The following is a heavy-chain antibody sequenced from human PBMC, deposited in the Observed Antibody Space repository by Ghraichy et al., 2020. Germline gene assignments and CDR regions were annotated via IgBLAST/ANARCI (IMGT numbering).Heavy chain of an antibody. Sequence: GESLNISCAASGFTVINNYMSWVRQAPGKGLEWVSLIYSVGNTYYADSVKGRFTISRDSSKNTLFLQMNSLRAEDTAVYYCARNVGETGSWGQGTLVTVSS. D-gene: IGHD3-16*01. CDR2: IYSVGNT. V-gene: IGHV3-53*01. J-gene: IGHJ5*02. CDR3: ARNVGETGS. CDR1: GFTVINNY.